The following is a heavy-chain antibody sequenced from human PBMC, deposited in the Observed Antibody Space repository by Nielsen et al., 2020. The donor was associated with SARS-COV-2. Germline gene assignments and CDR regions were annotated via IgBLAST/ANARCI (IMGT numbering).Heavy chain of an antibody. CDR2: ISSSSSYI. J-gene: IGHJ2*01. Sequence: GESLKISCAASGFTFSSYWMNWVRQAPGKGLEWVSSISSSSSYIYYADSVKGRFTISRDNAKNSLYLQMNSLRAEDTAVYYCARDAGIAAAGTYWYFDLWGRGTLVTVSS. D-gene: IGHD6-13*01. V-gene: IGHV3-21*01. CDR3: ARDAGIAAAGTYWYFDL. CDR1: GFTFSSYW.